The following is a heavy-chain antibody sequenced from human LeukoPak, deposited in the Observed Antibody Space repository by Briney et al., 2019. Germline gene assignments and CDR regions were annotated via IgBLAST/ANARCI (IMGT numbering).Heavy chain of an antibody. CDR3: ARDFSGASYYYSYGMDV. CDR2: INPNSGGT. D-gene: IGHD1-26*01. Sequence: SLTDSLNDSGYTFTGKYMHWLRQPHQQRNEWMGWINPNSGGTNYAQKFQGRVTMTRDTSISTAYMELSRLRSDDTAVYYCARDFSGASYYYSYGMDVWGQGTTVTVSS. J-gene: IGHJ6*02. V-gene: IGHV1-2*02. CDR1: GYTFTGKY.